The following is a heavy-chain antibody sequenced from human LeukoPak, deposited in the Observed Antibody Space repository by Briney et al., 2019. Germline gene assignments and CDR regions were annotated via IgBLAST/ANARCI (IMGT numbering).Heavy chain of an antibody. Sequence: GGSLRLSCAASGFTFSDYFMNWIRQAPGKGLEWVSYISSSGSTINYADSLKGRFTISRDNAKNSLYLQMNSLRAEDTAVYYCARERRGSSGWYYFDYWGQGTLVTVSS. J-gene: IGHJ4*02. V-gene: IGHV3-11*01. D-gene: IGHD6-19*01. CDR1: GFTFSDYF. CDR2: ISSSGSTI. CDR3: ARERRGSSGWYYFDY.